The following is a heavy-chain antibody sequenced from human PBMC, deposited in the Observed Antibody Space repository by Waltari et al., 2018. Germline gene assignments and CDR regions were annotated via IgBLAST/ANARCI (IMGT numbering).Heavy chain of an antibody. J-gene: IGHJ4*02. Sequence: QLQLQESGPRLVRSSETLSLTCTVSGGSISTSTHYWAWIRQTPGKRPELIGSVYYNGHAYYHPSLESRVTMSVDTSKNHFSLDLESVSTPDTSIYFCARSFGGSGSYKFDYWGQGILVTVSS. CDR1: GGSISTSTHY. CDR2: VYYNGHA. CDR3: ARSFGGSGSYKFDY. D-gene: IGHD3-10*01. V-gene: IGHV4-39*02.